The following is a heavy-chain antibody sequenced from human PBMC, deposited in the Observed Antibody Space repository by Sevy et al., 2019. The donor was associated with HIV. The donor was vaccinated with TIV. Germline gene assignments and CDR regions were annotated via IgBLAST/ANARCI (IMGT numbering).Heavy chain of an antibody. CDR2: IYYTGST. CDR3: ARAPPVRSGDDSLNWLDP. CDR1: GGSISAYY. D-gene: IGHD5-12*01. V-gene: IGHV4-59*12. J-gene: IGHJ5*02. Sequence: SETLSLTCTVSGGSISAYYWSWLRQPPGKGLEYIGDIYYTGSTYYNPSLKNRVTISVDTSKNQFSLNLRSVTAVDTAVYYCARAPPVRSGDDSLNWLDPWGQGILVTVSS.